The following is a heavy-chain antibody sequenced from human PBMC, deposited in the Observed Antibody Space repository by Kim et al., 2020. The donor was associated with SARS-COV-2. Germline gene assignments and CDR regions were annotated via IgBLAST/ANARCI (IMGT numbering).Heavy chain of an antibody. V-gene: IGHV3-9*01. CDR1: GFTFDDYA. Sequence: GGSLRLSCAASGFTFDDYAMHWVRQSPGKGLEWVSGISWNSGSIGYADSVKGRFTISRDNAKNSLYLQMNSLRAEDTALYYCAKDREPHYYDSSGPCDYWGQGTLVTVSS. CDR3: AKDREPHYYDSSGPCDY. D-gene: IGHD3-22*01. J-gene: IGHJ4*02. CDR2: ISWNSGSI.